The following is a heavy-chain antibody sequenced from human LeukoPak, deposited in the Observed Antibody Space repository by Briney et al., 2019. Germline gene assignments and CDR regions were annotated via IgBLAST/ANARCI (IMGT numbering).Heavy chain of an antibody. CDR2: ISYDGSKK. Sequence: GGSLRLSCAASGFTFNSYGMHWVRQAPGKGLEWVAVISYDGSKKYYADSVKGRFTISRDNSKNTLNLQMNSLRAEDTAVYYCARGLVVAPYYFDYWGQGTLVTVSS. D-gene: IGHD3-22*01. J-gene: IGHJ4*02. CDR3: ARGLVVAPYYFDY. CDR1: GFTFNSYG. V-gene: IGHV3-30*03.